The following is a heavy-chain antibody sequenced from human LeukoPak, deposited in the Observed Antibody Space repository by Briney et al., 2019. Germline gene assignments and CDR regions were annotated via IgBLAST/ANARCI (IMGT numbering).Heavy chain of an antibody. Sequence: GASVKVSCKASGYTFTSYGMSWVRQAPGQGLEWMGWISAYNGSTKYAQKLQGRVTMTTDTPTGTAYMELRSLRPDDTAVYYCARDLTSNVAVTEYHYYAMDVWGQGTTVTVSS. CDR2: ISAYNGST. V-gene: IGHV1-18*01. CDR1: GYTFTSYG. D-gene: IGHD6-19*01. J-gene: IGHJ6*02. CDR3: ARDLTSNVAVTEYHYYAMDV.